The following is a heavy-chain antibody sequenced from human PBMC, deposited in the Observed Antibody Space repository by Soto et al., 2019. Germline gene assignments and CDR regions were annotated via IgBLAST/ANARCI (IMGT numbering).Heavy chain of an antibody. V-gene: IGHV3-30*04. CDR2: IAYDGSNR. J-gene: IGHJ5*02. Sequence: QVQLVESGGGVVQPGRSLRLSCAASGFSISRSAMHWVRQAPGKGLEWVAVIAYDGSNRWYADSAKGRFNISRDNSKNTVYLQMSSLRGEDTAVYYCARELQAGTDTVNWFAPWGQGTLVTVSS. CDR3: ARELQAGTDTVNWFAP. CDR1: GFSISRSA. D-gene: IGHD2-15*01.